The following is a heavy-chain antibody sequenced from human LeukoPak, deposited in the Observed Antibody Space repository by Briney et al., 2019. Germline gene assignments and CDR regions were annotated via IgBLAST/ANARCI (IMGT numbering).Heavy chain of an antibody. CDR1: GASISSYY. CDR2: LYISGST. Sequence: SETLSLTCTVSGASISSYYYNWIRQAAGRGLEWIGRLYISGSTDYNPSLKSRVTISVDTSNNQFSLNLNSVTAADTAVYFCARDLSGSLYFDYWGQGVLVTVSS. V-gene: IGHV4-4*07. CDR3: ARDLSGSLYFDY. D-gene: IGHD3-10*01. J-gene: IGHJ4*02.